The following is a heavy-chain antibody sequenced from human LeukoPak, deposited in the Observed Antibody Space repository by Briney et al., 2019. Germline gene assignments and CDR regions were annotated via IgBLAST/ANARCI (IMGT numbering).Heavy chain of an antibody. J-gene: IGHJ4*02. CDR2: IYSGGST. CDR3: AREGYSSGGSSFDY. V-gene: IGHV3-66*02. D-gene: IGHD6-19*01. CDR1: GFTVSSNS. Sequence: GGSLSLSCAASGFTVSSNSMSWVRQAPGKGLEWVSVIYSGGSTFYADSVKGRFTISRDNSKNTLYLQMDSLRAEDTAVYYCAREGYSSGGSSFDYWGQGTLVTVSS.